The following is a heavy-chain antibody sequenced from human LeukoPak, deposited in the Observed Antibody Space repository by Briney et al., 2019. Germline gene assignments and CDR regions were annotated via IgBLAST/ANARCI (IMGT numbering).Heavy chain of an antibody. J-gene: IGHJ6*03. Sequence: GGSLRLSCAASGFTFSSYWMSWVRQAPGKGREWVANIKQDGSEKYYVDSVKGRFTISRDNAKNSLYLQMNSLRAEDTAVYYCAKGGGYDSGYYYMDVWGKGTTVTISS. CDR1: GFTFSSYW. D-gene: IGHD3-22*01. CDR3: AKGGGYDSGYYYMDV. V-gene: IGHV3-7*03. CDR2: IKQDGSEK.